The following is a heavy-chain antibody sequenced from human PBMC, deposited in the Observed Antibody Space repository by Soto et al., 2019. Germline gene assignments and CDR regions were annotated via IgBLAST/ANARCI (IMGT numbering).Heavy chain of an antibody. Sequence: QMQLAQSGPEVKKPGTSVKVSCKASGFTLTKSAVQWVRQARGQGLEWIGWTVVGSDYTSYAEKFRQRVTITRDMSTSTVSMELRGLRYEDTAVYYCAASPIISNGWAFDIWGLGTKVTVSS. CDR1: GFTLTKSA. CDR2: TVVGSDYT. CDR3: AASPIISNGWAFDI. J-gene: IGHJ3*02. D-gene: IGHD2-8*01. V-gene: IGHV1-58*01.